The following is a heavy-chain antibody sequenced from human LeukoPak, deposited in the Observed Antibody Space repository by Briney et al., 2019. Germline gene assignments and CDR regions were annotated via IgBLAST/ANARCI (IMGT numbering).Heavy chain of an antibody. D-gene: IGHD6-6*01. CDR1: GGSFGGYY. Sequence: SETLSLTCAVYGGSFGGYYWNWIRQPPGKGLEWIGEINHSGSTNYNPSLKSRVTISVDTSKSQFALKLTSVTAADTAVYFCARNSAYSSSSGTNLWGQGTLVTVSS. J-gene: IGHJ4*02. V-gene: IGHV4-34*01. CDR2: INHSGST. CDR3: ARNSAYSSSSGTNL.